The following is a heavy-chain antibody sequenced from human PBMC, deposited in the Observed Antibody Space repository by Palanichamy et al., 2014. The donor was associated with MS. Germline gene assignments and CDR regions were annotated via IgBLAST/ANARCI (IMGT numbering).Heavy chain of an antibody. J-gene: IGHJ4*02. V-gene: IGHV3-48*03. D-gene: IGHD1-26*01. CDR3: ARVRWDDRGYYFDY. CDR1: GFTFSSYE. Sequence: EVQLVESGGGLVQPGGSLRLSCAASGFTFSSYEMNWVRQAPGKGLEWVSYISSSGSTIYYADSVKGRFTISRDNAKNSLYLQMNSLRAEDTAVYYCARVRWDDRGYYFDYWGQGTLVTVSS. CDR2: ISSSGSTI.